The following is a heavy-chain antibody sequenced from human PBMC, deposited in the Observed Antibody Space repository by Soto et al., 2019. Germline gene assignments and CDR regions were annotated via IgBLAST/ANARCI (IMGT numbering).Heavy chain of an antibody. J-gene: IGHJ4*02. Sequence: PGGSLRLSCVASGFTFSNFGFNWGRQAPGKGLEWVSSISSSDKYIYYADSVKGRFTISRDNAKNSLSLQMNSLRADDTAVYYCARVFCRGDCYSPLDYWGQGTLVTVSS. D-gene: IGHD2-21*02. V-gene: IGHV3-21*01. CDR3: ARVFCRGDCYSPLDY. CDR2: ISSSDKYI. CDR1: GFTFSNFG.